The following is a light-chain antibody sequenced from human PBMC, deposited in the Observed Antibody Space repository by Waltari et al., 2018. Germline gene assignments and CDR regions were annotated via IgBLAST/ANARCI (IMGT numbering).Light chain of an antibody. V-gene: IGLV3-21*01. CDR3: QVWDANTDPGV. CDR1: NIESKS. CDR2: YDN. Sequence: SYVLIQPPSVSVAPGETARLTCGGNNIESKSVHWYRQRPGQAPVVVISYDNDRAAGIPERFSGSNSGNTATLTISRVEAGDEADYYCQVWDANTDPGVFGTGTEVTVL. J-gene: IGLJ1*01.